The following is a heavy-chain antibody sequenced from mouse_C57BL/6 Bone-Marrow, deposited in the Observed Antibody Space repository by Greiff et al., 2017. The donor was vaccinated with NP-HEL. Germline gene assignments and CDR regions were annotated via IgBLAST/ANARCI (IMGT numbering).Heavy chain of an antibody. Sequence: QVQLQQSGAELARPGASVKLSCKASGYTFTSYGISWVKQRTGQGLEWIGEIYPRSGNTYYNEKFKGKATLTADKYSSIAYMELSSLTSEDSAVYFCARSPVITTVVATDYWGQGTTLTVSS. V-gene: IGHV1-81*01. D-gene: IGHD1-1*01. CDR2: IYPRSGNT. J-gene: IGHJ2*01. CDR3: ARSPVITTVVATDY. CDR1: GYTFTSYG.